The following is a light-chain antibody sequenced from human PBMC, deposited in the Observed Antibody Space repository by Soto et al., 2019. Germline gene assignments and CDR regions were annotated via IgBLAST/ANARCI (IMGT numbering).Light chain of an antibody. CDR1: SSDVGGYNY. J-gene: IGLJ1*01. Sequence: SVLPQPASVSVSPGQSITISCTGTSSDVGGYNYVSWYQQNPGKAPKLMIYDVSNRPSGVSNRFSGSKSGNTASLTISGLQAEDEADYYCSSYTSSSTFYVFGTGTKVTV. CDR3: SSYTSSSTFYV. V-gene: IGLV2-14*01. CDR2: DVS.